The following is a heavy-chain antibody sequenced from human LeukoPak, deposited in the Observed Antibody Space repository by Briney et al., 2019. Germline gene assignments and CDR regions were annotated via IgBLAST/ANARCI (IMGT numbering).Heavy chain of an antibody. CDR3: ARYPPPLGELTYYYMDV. D-gene: IGHD3-10*01. CDR1: GFTFSSYA. V-gene: IGHV3-23*01. J-gene: IGHJ6*03. CDR2: ISGSGGNT. Sequence: PGGSLRLSCAASGFTFSSYAMSWVRQAPGKGLEWVSAISGSGGNTYYADSVKGRFTISRDNSKNTLYLQMNSLRAEDTAVYYCARYPPPLGELTYYYMDVWGKGTTVTVSS.